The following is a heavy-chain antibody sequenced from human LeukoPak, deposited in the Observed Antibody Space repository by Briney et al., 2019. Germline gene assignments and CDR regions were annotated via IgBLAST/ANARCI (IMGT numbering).Heavy chain of an antibody. CDR3: ARLGIGVVPSAMLGDYYFDY. D-gene: IGHD2-2*01. Sequence: SETLSLTCTVSGGSISSYYWSWIRQPPGKGLEWIGYIYYSGSTNYNPSLKSRVTISVDTSKNQFSLKLTSVTAPDTAVYYCARLGIGVVPSAMLGDYYFDYWGQGTLVTVSS. V-gene: IGHV4-59*08. CDR1: GGSISSYY. CDR2: IYYSGST. J-gene: IGHJ4*02.